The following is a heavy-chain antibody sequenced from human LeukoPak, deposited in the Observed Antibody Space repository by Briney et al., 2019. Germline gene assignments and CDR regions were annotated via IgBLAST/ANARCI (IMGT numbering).Heavy chain of an antibody. CDR3: AKGGYYDFWSGYSNWFDP. D-gene: IGHD3-3*01. CDR2: IRYDGSNK. Sequence: PGGSLRLSCAASGFTFSSYGMHWVRQAPGKGLEWVAFIRYDGSNKYYADSVKGRPTISRDNSKNTLYLQMNSLRAEDTAVYYCAKGGYYDFWSGYSNWFDPWGQGTLVTVSS. J-gene: IGHJ5*02. V-gene: IGHV3-30*02. CDR1: GFTFSSYG.